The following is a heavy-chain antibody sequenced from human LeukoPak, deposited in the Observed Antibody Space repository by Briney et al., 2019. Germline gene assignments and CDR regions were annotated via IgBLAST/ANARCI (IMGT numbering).Heavy chain of an antibody. CDR3: ARESVSGSPDAFDI. CDR1: GFTFSSYA. V-gene: IGHV3-30-3*01. CDR2: VSYDGSNK. J-gene: IGHJ3*02. D-gene: IGHD1-26*01. Sequence: GRSLRLSCAASGFTFSSYAFHWVRQVPGKGLEWVAVVSYDGSNKYYADSVKGRLTMSRDNSKNTLYLQMSSLRAEDTAVYYCARESVSGSPDAFDIWGQGTMVTVSS.